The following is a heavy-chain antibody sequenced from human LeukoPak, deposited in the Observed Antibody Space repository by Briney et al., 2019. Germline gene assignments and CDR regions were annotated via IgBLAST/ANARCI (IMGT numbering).Heavy chain of an antibody. V-gene: IGHV4-31*03. Sequence: TLSLTCTVSGGSISSGGYYWSWIRQHPGKGLEWIGYISYSGSTYYNPSLESRVTISIDRSKNQLSLKIGSVTAADTAVYYCSRGRDQSKTGDFWGQGTLVTVSS. CDR1: GGSISSGGYY. CDR3: SRGRDQSKTGDF. D-gene: IGHD5-24*01. CDR2: ISYSGST. J-gene: IGHJ4*02.